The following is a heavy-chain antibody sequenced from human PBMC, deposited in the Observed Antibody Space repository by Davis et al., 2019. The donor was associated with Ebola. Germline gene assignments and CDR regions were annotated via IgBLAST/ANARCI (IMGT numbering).Heavy chain of an antibody. CDR2: ISNDGSNM. V-gene: IGHV3-30*18. D-gene: IGHD3-10*01. Sequence: GESLKISCAASGFAFSTYGMHWVRQAPDKGLEWVAIISNDGSNMKYADSVKGRFTISRDNSKNTLFLQMSSLRPEDAAVYYCAKAVATMGYYIDYWGQGTLVTVSS. CDR1: GFAFSTYG. CDR3: AKAVATMGYYIDY. J-gene: IGHJ4*02.